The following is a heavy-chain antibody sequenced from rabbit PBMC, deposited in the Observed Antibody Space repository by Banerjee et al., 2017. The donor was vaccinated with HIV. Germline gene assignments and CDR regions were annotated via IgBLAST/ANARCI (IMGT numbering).Heavy chain of an antibody. V-gene: IGHV1S45*01. J-gene: IGHJ4*01. CDR2: MYTGSGSA. D-gene: IGHD8-1*01. CDR3: ARRTSDYTFNL. Sequence: QEQLVEYGGDLVQPEGSLTLTCKASGLDFSSSYWICWVRQAPGKGLEWIGCMYTGSGSAYYASWAKGRFTISKTSSTTVTLQMASLTGADTATYFCARRTSDYTFNLWGPGTLVTVS. CDR1: GLDFSSSYW.